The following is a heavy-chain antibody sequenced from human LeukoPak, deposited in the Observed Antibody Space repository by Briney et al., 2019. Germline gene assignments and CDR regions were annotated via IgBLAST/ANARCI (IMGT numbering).Heavy chain of an antibody. V-gene: IGHV3-30*03. D-gene: IGHD3-22*01. Sequence: PGGSLRLSCAASGFTFSSYGMHWVRQAPGKGLEWVAVISYDGSNKYYADSVKGRFTISRDNSKNTLYLQMNSLRAEDTAVYYCAEGHDSSGPGDYWGQGTLVTVSS. J-gene: IGHJ4*02. CDR1: GFTFSSYG. CDR3: AEGHDSSGPGDY. CDR2: ISYDGSNK.